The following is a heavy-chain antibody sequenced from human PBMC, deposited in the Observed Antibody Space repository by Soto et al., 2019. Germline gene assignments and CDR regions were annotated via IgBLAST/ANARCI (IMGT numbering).Heavy chain of an antibody. Sequence: SQTLSLTCAISGDSVSSDTAAWIWVRQSPSRGLEWLGRTYYRSKWNNDYALSVKSRITISPDTSQNQFSLDLDSVTPEDTAVYYCVGVTLFRGMDVRGQGTPVTVSS. CDR3: VGVTLFRGMDV. CDR2: TYYRSKWNN. D-gene: IGHD3-10*01. V-gene: IGHV6-1*01. CDR1: GDSVSSDTAA. J-gene: IGHJ6*02.